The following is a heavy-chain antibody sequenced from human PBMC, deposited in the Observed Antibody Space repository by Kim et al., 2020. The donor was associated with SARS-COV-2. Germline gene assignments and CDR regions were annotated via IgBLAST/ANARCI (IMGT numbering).Heavy chain of an antibody. CDR2: ISGSGGST. Sequence: GGSLRLSCAASGFTFSSYAMSWVRQAPGKGLEWVSAISGSGGSTYYADSVKGRFTISRDNSKNTLYLQMNSLRAEDTAVYYCAMRYGSGSYYNYDYWGQGTLVTVSS. J-gene: IGHJ4*02. D-gene: IGHD3-10*01. CDR3: AMRYGSGSYYNYDY. V-gene: IGHV3-23*01. CDR1: GFTFSSYA.